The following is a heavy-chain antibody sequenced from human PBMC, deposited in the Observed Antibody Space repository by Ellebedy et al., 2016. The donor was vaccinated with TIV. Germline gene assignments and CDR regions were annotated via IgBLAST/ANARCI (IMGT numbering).Heavy chain of an antibody. Sequence: GESLKLSCAASGFSFSSYGMNWVRQAPGKGLEWVAFIRSDGSHKYYTDSVEGRFTSSRDSSKNILYLQTNSLRAEDTAWYYCARERLPYFFDCWGQGTLVTVSS. J-gene: IGHJ4*02. D-gene: IGHD4-17*01. V-gene: IGHV3-30*02. CDR1: GFSFSSYG. CDR2: IRSDGSHK. CDR3: ARERLPYFFDC.